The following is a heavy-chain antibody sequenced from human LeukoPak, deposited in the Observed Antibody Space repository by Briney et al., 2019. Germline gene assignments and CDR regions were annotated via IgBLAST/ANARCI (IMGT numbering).Heavy chain of an antibody. Sequence: PSETLSLTCAVYGCSFNDYYWNWLPHPPGKGLEWFGEINARGDTNFNPSLKSRVTISVDTSKNQFSLRLTAMIAADTAFYYCTRGQVPAARGYNWFDPWGQGTLVTVSS. J-gene: IGHJ5*02. CDR3: TRGQVPAARGYNWFDP. CDR1: GCSFNDYY. V-gene: IGHV4-34*01. CDR2: INARGDT. D-gene: IGHD2-2*01.